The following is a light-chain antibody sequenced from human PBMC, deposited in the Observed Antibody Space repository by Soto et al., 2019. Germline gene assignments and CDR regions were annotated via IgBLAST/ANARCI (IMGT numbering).Light chain of an antibody. V-gene: IGKV3-20*01. J-gene: IGKJ3*01. CDR2: RAS. CDR1: QTISSSF. CDR3: QQYGSPPLLT. Sequence: EIVWTQSPGTLYLSPGERATLSCRASQTISSSFLAWYQQKSRQAPRLLIYRASRRPPGNPDRFSGSGSCTDFTLTISRLEHEDVAVYYLQQYGSPPLLTFGPGTKVEIK.